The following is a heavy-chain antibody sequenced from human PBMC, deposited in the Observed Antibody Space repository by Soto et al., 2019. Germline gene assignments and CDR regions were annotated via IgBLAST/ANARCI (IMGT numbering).Heavy chain of an antibody. CDR2: ISNDGSNK. CDR3: AKDLDSSGWFFDY. CDR1: GFTFSSYG. V-gene: IGHV3-30*18. Sequence: PGGSLRLSCAASGFTFSSYGMHWVRQAPGKGLDWVAVISNDGSNKYYADSVKGRFTISRDNSKNTLYLQMNSLRAEDTAVYYCAKDLDSSGWFFDYWGQGTLVTVSS. J-gene: IGHJ4*02. D-gene: IGHD6-19*01.